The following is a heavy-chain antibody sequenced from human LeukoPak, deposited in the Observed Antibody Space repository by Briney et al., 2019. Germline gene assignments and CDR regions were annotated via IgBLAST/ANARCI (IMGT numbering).Heavy chain of an antibody. D-gene: IGHD3-10*01. CDR2: INPNSGGT. Sequence: ASVKVSCKASGYTFTGYYMHWVRQAPGQGLEWMGWINPNSGGTNYAQKFQGRVTMTRDTSISTAYTELSRLRSDDTAVYYCARDHYYYGSGSYYNVRYYYMDVWGKGTTVTVSS. CDR1: GYTFTGYY. CDR3: ARDHYYYGSGSYYNVRYYYMDV. J-gene: IGHJ6*03. V-gene: IGHV1-2*02.